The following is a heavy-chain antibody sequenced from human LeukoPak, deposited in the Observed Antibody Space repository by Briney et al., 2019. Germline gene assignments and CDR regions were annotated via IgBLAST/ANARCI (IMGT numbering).Heavy chain of an antibody. CDR2: ISGSGGST. D-gene: IGHD3-22*01. CDR3: AKDPLDSSGYYSFASGRWFDY. V-gene: IGHV3-23*01. CDR1: GFTFSSYA. J-gene: IGHJ4*02. Sequence: QPGGSLRLSCAASGFTFSSYAMSWVRQAPGKGLEWVSAISGSGGSTYYADSVKGRFTISRDNSKNTLYLQMNSLRAEDTAVYYCAKDPLDSSGYYSFASGRWFDYWGQGTLVTVSS.